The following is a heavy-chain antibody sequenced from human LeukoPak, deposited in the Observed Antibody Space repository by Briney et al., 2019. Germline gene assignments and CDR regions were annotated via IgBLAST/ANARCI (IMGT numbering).Heavy chain of an antibody. V-gene: IGHV3-7*01. Sequence: GSLRPSCAASGFTFSSYWMSWVRQAPGKGLEWVANIKQDGSEKYYVDSVKGRFTISRDNAKNSLYLQMNSLRAEDTAVYYCARGHHIVVVTAPNYFDYWGQGTLVTVSS. CDR2: IKQDGSEK. J-gene: IGHJ4*02. CDR3: ARGHHIVVVTAPNYFDY. D-gene: IGHD2-21*02. CDR1: GFTFSSYW.